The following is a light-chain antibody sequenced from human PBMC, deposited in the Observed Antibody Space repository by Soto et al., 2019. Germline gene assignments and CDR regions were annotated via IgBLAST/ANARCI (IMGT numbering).Light chain of an antibody. CDR2: AAT. CDR1: QSIYINS. Sequence: EIVLTQSPGTLSLSPGERATLSCRASQSIYINSFAWYQHKRGQAPRLLIYAATVRATGVPDRFNGSGSGTDFALTISRLEPEDSAMYYCQQYGDSPFAFGPGTKLDVK. CDR3: QQYGDSPFA. V-gene: IGKV3-20*01. J-gene: IGKJ3*01.